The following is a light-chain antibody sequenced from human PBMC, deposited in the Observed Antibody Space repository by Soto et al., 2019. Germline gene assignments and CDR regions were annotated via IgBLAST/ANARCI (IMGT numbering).Light chain of an antibody. J-gene: IGLJ1*01. CDR2: GNS. CDR3: QSYDSSLSGRYG. Sequence: QSVLTQPPSVSGAPGQRVTISCTGSSSNIGAGYDVHWYQQLPGTAPKLLIYGNSNRPSGVPDRFSGSKSGTSASLAITGLQAEDEADYYCQSYDSSLSGRYGFGTGTKLTVL. V-gene: IGLV1-40*01. CDR1: SSNIGAGYD.